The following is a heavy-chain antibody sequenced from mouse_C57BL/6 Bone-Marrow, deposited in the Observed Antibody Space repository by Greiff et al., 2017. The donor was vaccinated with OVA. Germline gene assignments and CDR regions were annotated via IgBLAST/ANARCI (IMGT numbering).Heavy chain of an antibody. J-gene: IGHJ2*01. CDR3: ARDYLDY. V-gene: IGHV1-59*01. Sequence: VQLQQPGAELVRPGTSVKLSCKASGYTFTSYWMPWVKQRPGQGLEWIGVIDPSDSYTNYNQKFKGKATLTVDTSSSTAYMQLSSLTSEDSAVYYCARDYLDYWGQGTTLTVSS. CDR1: GYTFTSYW. CDR2: IDPSDSYT. D-gene: IGHD2-4*01.